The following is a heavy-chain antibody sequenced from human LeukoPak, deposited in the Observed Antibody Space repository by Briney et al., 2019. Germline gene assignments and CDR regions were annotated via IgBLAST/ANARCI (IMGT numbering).Heavy chain of an antibody. CDR3: ARDGGIFGVVTSFDP. CDR2: INPNSGGT. V-gene: IGHV1-2*02. D-gene: IGHD3-3*01. CDR1: GYTFTGYY. Sequence: ASVKVSCKASGYTFTGYYMHWVRQAPGQGLEWMGWINPNSGGTNYAQKFRGRVTMTRDTSISTAYMELSRLRSDDTAVYYCARDGGIFGVVTSFDPWGQGTLVTVSS. J-gene: IGHJ5*02.